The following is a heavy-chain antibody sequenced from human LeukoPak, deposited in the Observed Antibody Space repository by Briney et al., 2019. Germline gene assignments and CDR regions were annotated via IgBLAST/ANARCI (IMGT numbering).Heavy chain of an antibody. Sequence: SETMSLTCTVSGGSMTSRNYYWGWIRQPPGKGLEWIGSIYYGGSTYYNPSLKSRVTISVDTSKNQFSLKLSSVTAADTAVYYCARHAGGITIFGVVTYHDYWGQGTLVTVSS. V-gene: IGHV4-39*01. CDR1: GGSMTSRNYY. CDR3: ARHAGGITIFGVVTYHDY. CDR2: IYYGGST. J-gene: IGHJ4*02. D-gene: IGHD3-3*01.